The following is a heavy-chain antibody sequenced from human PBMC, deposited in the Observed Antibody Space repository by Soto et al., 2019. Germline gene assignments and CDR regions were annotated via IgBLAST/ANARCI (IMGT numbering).Heavy chain of an antibody. CDR3: ARDDEYSRSSSLEY. Sequence: ASVKVSCKASGYTFSGYYMHWVRQAPGQGLEWMGWINPKSGGTNYAQKFQGWVTMTRDTSSSTAYMEVNRLRSDDTAVYYCARDDEYSRSSSLEYWGQGTLVTVS. V-gene: IGHV1-2*04. D-gene: IGHD6-6*01. CDR1: GYTFSGYY. J-gene: IGHJ4*02. CDR2: INPKSGGT.